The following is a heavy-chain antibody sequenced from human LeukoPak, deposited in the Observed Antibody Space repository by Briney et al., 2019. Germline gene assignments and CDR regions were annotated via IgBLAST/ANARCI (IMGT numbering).Heavy chain of an antibody. CDR3: AGRGGYEHFDY. Sequence: SLKISRRCPGYSLTNYWLGGVRQAPGEGLGWMWIIYPGDSDTRYSPSFQGQVTTSADKSISTAYLQWSSLKASDTAMYYCAGRGGYEHFDYWGPGTLVTVSS. CDR1: GYSLTNYW. V-gene: IGHV5-51*01. CDR2: IYPGDSDT. D-gene: IGHD5-12*01. J-gene: IGHJ4*02.